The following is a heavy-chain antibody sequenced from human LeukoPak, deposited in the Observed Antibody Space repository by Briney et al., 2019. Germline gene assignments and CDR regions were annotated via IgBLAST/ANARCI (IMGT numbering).Heavy chain of an antibody. D-gene: IGHD4-11*01. CDR1: GFDFSNYW. J-gene: IGHJ4*02. CDR2: IKQDGSEK. CDR3: ASNYGG. V-gene: IGHV3-7*03. Sequence: SGESLRLSCAASGFDFSNYWMYWVRQAPGKGLEWVANIKQDGSEKDYVDSVRGRFTISRDNAKISLSLQMNSLRAEDTAVYYCASNYGGWGQGTLVTVSS.